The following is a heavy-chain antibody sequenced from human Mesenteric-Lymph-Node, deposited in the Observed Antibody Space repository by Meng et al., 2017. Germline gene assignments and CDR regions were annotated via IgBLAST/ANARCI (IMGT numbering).Heavy chain of an antibody. CDR2: IFSGGST. D-gene: IGHD1-26*01. CDR3: ARGSLGGTYRSFDY. J-gene: IGHJ4*02. V-gene: IGHV3-66*02. Sequence: GESLKISCAASGFTVSSNYMSWVRQAPGKGLEWVSVIFSGGSTYYADSVKGRFTISRDNSKNTLYLQMHSLRAEDTAVYYCARGSLGGTYRSFDYWGQGTVVPVSS. CDR1: GFTVSSNY.